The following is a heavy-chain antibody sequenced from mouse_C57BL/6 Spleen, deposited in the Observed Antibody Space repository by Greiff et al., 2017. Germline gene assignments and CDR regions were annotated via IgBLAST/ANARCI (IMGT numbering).Heavy chain of an antibody. CDR1: GYTFTSYW. CDR3: ARSTYGYDVGAMDY. V-gene: IGHV1-69*01. J-gene: IGHJ4*01. Sequence: QVHVKQPGAELVMPGASVKLSCKASGYTFTSYWMHWVKQRPGQGLEWIGEIDPSDSYTNYNQKFKGKSTLTVDKSSSTAYMQLSSLTSEDSAVYYCARSTYGYDVGAMDYWGQGTSVTVSS. CDR2: IDPSDSYT. D-gene: IGHD2-2*01.